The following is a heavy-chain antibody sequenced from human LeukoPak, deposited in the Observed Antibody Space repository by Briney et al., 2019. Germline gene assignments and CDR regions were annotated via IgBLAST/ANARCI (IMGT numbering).Heavy chain of an antibody. CDR1: GFIFSSHW. CDR3: ARDGVDAGIYFDY. J-gene: IGHJ4*02. CDR2: INQDGRET. D-gene: IGHD6-13*01. V-gene: IGHV3-7*01. Sequence: GGSLRLSCGASGFIFSSHWMSWVRQAPGKGLEWVANINQDGRETYYVESVKGRFTISRDSAQNSLYLQMNSLRAEDTAVYYCARDGVDAGIYFDYWGQGTLVTVSS.